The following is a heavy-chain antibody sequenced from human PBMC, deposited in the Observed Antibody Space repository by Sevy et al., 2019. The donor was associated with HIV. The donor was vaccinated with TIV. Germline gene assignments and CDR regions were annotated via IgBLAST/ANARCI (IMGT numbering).Heavy chain of an antibody. CDR1: GFTVSSNY. V-gene: IGHV3-53*01. D-gene: IGHD6-6*01. Sequence: GGSLRLSCAASGFTVSSNYMSWVRQAPGKGLEWVSVIYSGGSTYYADSVKGRFTISRDNSKNTLYLQRNSLRAEDTAVYYCARAPYSSSSRSDYYYYGMDVWGQGTTVTVSS. CDR3: ARAPYSSSSRSDYYYYGMDV. J-gene: IGHJ6*02. CDR2: IYSGGST.